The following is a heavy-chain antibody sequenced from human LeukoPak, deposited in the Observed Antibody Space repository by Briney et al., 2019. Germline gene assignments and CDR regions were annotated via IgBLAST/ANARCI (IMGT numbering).Heavy chain of an antibody. CDR3: ARAIEPQFIGSGGLVDY. Sequence: GASVKVSCKASGYTFTSYGISWVRQAPGQGLEWMGWISAYNGNTNYAQKLQGRVTMTTDTSTSTAYMELRSLRSDDTAVYYCARAIEPQFIGSGGLVDYWGQGTLVTVSS. V-gene: IGHV1-18*01. J-gene: IGHJ4*02. CDR2: ISAYNGNT. CDR1: GYTFTSYG. D-gene: IGHD1-26*01.